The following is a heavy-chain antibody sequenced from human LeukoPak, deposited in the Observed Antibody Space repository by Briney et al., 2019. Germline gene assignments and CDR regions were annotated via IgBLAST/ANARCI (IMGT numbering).Heavy chain of an antibody. D-gene: IGHD5-18*01. CDR1: GYSFIDYW. V-gene: IGHV5-51*01. CDR3: ARHEAVDTAMPWDY. Sequence: GESLKISRKGSGYSFIDYWIGWVRHMPGKGLEWMGIIYPGDSDTRYSPSFQGQVTISADKSISTAYLQWSSLKASDTAMYYCARHEAVDTAMPWDYWGQGTLVTVSS. CDR2: IYPGDSDT. J-gene: IGHJ4*02.